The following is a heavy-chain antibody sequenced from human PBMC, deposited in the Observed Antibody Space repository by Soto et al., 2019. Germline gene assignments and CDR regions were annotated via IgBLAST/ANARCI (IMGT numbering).Heavy chain of an antibody. CDR1: GFSLSSYW. Sequence: GGSLGLSCSASGFSLSSYWMSWLRQAPGKGLEWVASMNEYGSERYYVDSVKGRFTISRDNAKNSLYLQMNSLRAEDTAVYYCARATGADKEDYWGQGTLVTVSS. V-gene: IGHV3-7*04. J-gene: IGHJ4*02. CDR2: MNEYGSER. CDR3: ARATGADKEDY. D-gene: IGHD3-10*01.